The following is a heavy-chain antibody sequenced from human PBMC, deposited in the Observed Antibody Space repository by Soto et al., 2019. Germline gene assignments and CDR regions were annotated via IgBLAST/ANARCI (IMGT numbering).Heavy chain of an antibody. Sequence: QVQLAESGGGVVQPGRSLRLSCAASGFTFSSYGMHWVRQAPGKGLEWVAVIWHGGSNKYYADSVKGRFTISRDNSKNTLYLQMNSLRAEDMAVYYCVGAYLYWGQGTLVTVSS. D-gene: IGHD3-16*01. V-gene: IGHV3-33*01. CDR1: GFTFSSYG. J-gene: IGHJ4*02. CDR2: IWHGGSNK. CDR3: VGAYLY.